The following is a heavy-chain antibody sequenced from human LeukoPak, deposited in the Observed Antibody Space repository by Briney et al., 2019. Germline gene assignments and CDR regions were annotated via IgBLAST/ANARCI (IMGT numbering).Heavy chain of an antibody. CDR3: ARDRGYCSGGSCYSSGSSTFDY. V-gene: IGHV3-33*01. CDR1: GFTFSSYG. D-gene: IGHD2-15*01. CDR2: IWYDGSNK. Sequence: GRSLRLSCAASGFTFSSYGMHWVRQAPGKGLEWVAVIWYDGSNKYYADSAKGRFTISRDNSKNTLYLQMNSLRAEDTAVYYCARDRGYCSGGSCYSSGSSTFDYWGRGTLVTVSS. J-gene: IGHJ4*02.